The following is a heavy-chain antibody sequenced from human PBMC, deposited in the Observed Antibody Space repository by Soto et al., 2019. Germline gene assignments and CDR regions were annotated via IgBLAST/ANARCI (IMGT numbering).Heavy chain of an antibody. D-gene: IGHD3-9*01. CDR2: IYHSGST. CDR1: GGSISSSNW. CDR3: AREIRYFEWMAYYYGMDV. J-gene: IGHJ6*02. V-gene: IGHV4-4*02. Sequence: SETLSLTCAVSGGSISSSNWWSWVRQPPGKGLEWIGEIYHSGSTNYNPSLKSRVTISVDKSKNQFSLKLSSVTAADTAVYYCAREIRYFEWMAYYYGMDVWGQGTTVTVSS.